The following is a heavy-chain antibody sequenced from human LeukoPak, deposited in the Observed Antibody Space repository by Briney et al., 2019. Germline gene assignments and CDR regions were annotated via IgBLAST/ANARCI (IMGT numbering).Heavy chain of an antibody. D-gene: IGHD6-13*01. CDR2: IYYSGST. CDR3: ARERIAAAGTEGTAYFDY. V-gene: IGHV4-39*07. Sequence: SETLSLTCTVSGGSISSGSYYWSWIRQPPGKGLEWIGSIYYSGSTYYNPSLKSRVTISLDTSKNQFSLKLSSVTAADTAMYYCARERIAAAGTEGTAYFDYWGQGALVTVSS. J-gene: IGHJ4*02. CDR1: GGSISSGSYY.